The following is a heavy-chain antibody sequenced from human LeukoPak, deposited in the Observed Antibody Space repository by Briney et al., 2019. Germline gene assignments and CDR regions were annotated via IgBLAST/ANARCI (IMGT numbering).Heavy chain of an antibody. CDR1: GGSISSGDYY. J-gene: IGHJ6*02. D-gene: IGHD3-22*01. CDR3: ARDRFDSSGYYYRGFGMDV. CDR2: IYYSGST. Sequence: SETLSLTCTVSGGSISSGDYYWSCIRQPPGKGLEWIGYIYYSGSTYYNPSLKSRVTISVDTSKHQFSMKLSSVTAADTAVYYCARDRFDSSGYYYRGFGMDVWGQGTTVTVSS. V-gene: IGHV4-30-4*01.